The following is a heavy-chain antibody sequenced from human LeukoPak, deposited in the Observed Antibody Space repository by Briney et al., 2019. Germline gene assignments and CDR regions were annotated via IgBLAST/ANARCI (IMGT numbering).Heavy chain of an antibody. CDR1: GFTVSSNY. Sequence: GGSLRLSCAASGFTVSSNYMSWVRQAPGKGLEWVSVIYSGGSTYYADSVKGRFTISRDNSKNTLYLQMNSLRAEDTAVYYCARDPAASHYYDSSGYRMDVWGQGTTVTVSS. J-gene: IGHJ6*02. CDR3: ARDPAASHYYDSSGYRMDV. V-gene: IGHV3-66*01. D-gene: IGHD3-22*01. CDR2: IYSGGST.